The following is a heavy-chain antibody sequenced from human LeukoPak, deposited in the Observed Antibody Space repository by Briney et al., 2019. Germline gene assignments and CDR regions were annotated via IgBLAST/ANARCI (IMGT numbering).Heavy chain of an antibody. CDR1: GFTFDDYA. CDR3: AKDIHFDYYDSSGYPNWFDP. CDR2: ISWNSGSI. J-gene: IGHJ5*02. D-gene: IGHD3-22*01. V-gene: IGHV3-9*01. Sequence: GGSLRLSCAASGFTFDDYAMHWVRQAPGKGLEWVSGISWNSGSIGYADSVKGRFTISRDNAENSLYLQMNSLRAEDTALYYCAKDIHFDYYDSSGYPNWFDPWGQGTLVTVSS.